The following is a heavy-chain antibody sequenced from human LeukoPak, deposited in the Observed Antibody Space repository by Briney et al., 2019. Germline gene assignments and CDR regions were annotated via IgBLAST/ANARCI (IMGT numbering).Heavy chain of an antibody. J-gene: IGHJ4*02. CDR3: ARVPQGSSWPYYFGY. CDR2: VIPVFGTA. D-gene: IGHD6-13*01. Sequence: SVTVSCKASGGTFSSYAISWVRQAPGQGLEWMGGVIPVFGTANYAQKFQGRVTITADESTSTAYMELSSLRSEDTAVYYCARVPQGSSWPYYFGYWGQGTLVTVSS. CDR1: GGTFSSYA. V-gene: IGHV1-69*13.